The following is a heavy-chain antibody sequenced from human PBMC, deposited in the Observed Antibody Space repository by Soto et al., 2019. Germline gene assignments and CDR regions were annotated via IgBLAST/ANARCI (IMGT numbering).Heavy chain of an antibody. D-gene: IGHD4-17*01. V-gene: IGHV5-51*01. CDR2: IYPGDSDT. Sequence: PGESLKISCKGSGYSFTSYWIGWARQMPGKGLEWMGIIYPGDSDTRYSPSFQGRFTISRDDSKSIAYLQMNSLKIEDTAVYYCTRDPDYGGNLDVWGQGTMVTVSS. J-gene: IGHJ3*01. CDR1: GYSFTSYW. CDR3: TRDPDYGGNLDV.